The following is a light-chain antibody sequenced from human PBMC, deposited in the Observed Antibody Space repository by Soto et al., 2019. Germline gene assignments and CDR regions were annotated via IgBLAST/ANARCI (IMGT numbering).Light chain of an antibody. CDR3: QHYNSYSENT. CDR2: KAS. V-gene: IGKV1-5*03. Sequence: DIQMTQSPSTLSASVGDRVTITCRASQSISSWLAWYQQKPGKAPTLLIYKASSFESRVPSRFSGSGSWTEFNLTIISLQPDNLATDYCQHYNSYSENTIGQGTKLEIK. J-gene: IGKJ2*01. CDR1: QSISSW.